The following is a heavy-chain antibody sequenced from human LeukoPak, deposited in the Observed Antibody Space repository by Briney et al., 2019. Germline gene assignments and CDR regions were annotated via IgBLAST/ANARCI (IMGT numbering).Heavy chain of an antibody. J-gene: IGHJ4*02. V-gene: IGHV1-2*02. CDR1: GGTFNSFG. CDR3: ARGGLRFLEWLLGDHFDY. Sequence: ASVKVSCKASGGTFNSFGINWVRQAPGQGLEWMGWINPNSGGTNYAQKFQGRVTMTRDTSISTAYMELSRLRSDDTAVYYCARGGLRFLEWLLGDHFDYWGQGTLVTVSS. CDR2: INPNSGGT. D-gene: IGHD3-3*01.